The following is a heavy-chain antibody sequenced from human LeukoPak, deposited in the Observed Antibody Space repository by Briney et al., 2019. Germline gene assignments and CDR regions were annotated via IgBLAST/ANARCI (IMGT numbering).Heavy chain of an antibody. J-gene: IGHJ4*02. CDR2: IWYDGSNK. V-gene: IGHV3-33*01. CDR1: GFTFSSYG. CDR3: AREVDYGDYPIYFDY. D-gene: IGHD4-17*01. Sequence: SGRSLRLSCAASGFTFSSYGMHWVRQAPGKGLESVAVIWYDGSNKYYADSVKGRFTISRDNSKNTLYLQMNSLRAEDTAVYYCAREVDYGDYPIYFDYWGQGTLVTVSS.